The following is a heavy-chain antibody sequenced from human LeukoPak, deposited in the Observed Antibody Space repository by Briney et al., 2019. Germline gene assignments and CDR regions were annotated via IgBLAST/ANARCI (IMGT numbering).Heavy chain of an antibody. D-gene: IGHD2-2*02. CDR3: ARGDIVVVPAAIRSHDAFDI. J-gene: IGHJ3*02. V-gene: IGHV4-30-4*08. Sequence: PSETLSLTCTVSGCSISSGDYYWSWIRQPPGKGLEWIGYIYYSGSTYYNPSLKSRVTISVDTSKNQFSLKLSSVTAADTAVYYCARGDIVVVPAAIRSHDAFDIWGQGTMVTVSS. CDR1: GCSISSGDYY. CDR2: IYYSGST.